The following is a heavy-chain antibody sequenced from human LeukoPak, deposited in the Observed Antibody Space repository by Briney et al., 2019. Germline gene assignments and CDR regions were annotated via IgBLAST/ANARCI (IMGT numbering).Heavy chain of an antibody. CDR3: ARGWRPKWELLGNDAFDI. D-gene: IGHD1-26*01. CDR1: GFTFSCYW. V-gene: IGHV3-74*01. Sequence: PGGSLRLSCAASGFTFSCYWMHWVRQAPGKGLVWVSRINSDGSSTSYADSVKGRFTISRDNDKNRLYLQMNSLLAEDTAVYYCARGWRPKWELLGNDAFDIWGQGTMVTVSS. CDR2: INSDGSST. J-gene: IGHJ3*02.